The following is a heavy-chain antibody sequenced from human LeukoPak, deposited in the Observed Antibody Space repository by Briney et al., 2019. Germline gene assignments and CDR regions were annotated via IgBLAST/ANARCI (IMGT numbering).Heavy chain of an antibody. D-gene: IGHD6-19*01. J-gene: IGHJ4*02. Sequence: ASVNVSCKASGYTFTSFYMHWVRQAPGQGLEWMGIITPSGGSTSYAQKFQGRVTMTRDTSTSTVYMELSSLRSEDTAVYYCARGWLAPGFDYWGQGTLVTVSS. CDR2: ITPSGGST. CDR3: ARGWLAPGFDY. V-gene: IGHV1-46*01. CDR1: GYTFTSFY.